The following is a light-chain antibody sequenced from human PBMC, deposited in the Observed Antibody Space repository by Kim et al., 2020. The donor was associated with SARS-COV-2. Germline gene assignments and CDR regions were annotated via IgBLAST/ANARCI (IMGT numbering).Light chain of an antibody. CDR3: NSRDSSGNHPV. J-gene: IGLJ2*01. CDR2: GKN. CDR1: SLGSDY. V-gene: IGLV3-19*01. Sequence: ALGQTVRITCQGDSLGSDYASWYQQKPGQAPVLVIYGKNNRPSGIPDRFSGSSSGNTASVTITGAQAEDEADYYCNSRDSSGNHPVFGGGTQLTVL.